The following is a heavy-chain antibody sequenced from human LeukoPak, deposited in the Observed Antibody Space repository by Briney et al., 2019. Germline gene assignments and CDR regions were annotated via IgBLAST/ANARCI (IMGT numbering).Heavy chain of an antibody. CDR2: INQEASRT. J-gene: IGHJ4*02. D-gene: IGHD2/OR15-2a*01. CDR3: AKYLSRAFDS. V-gene: IGHV3-7*01. Sequence: GGSLRLSCAASGFTFRSFWMSWVRRAPVKGLEWLGHINQEASRTDHADSVKGRFTISRDNARNLLYLHMSSLRAEDTAVYYCAKYLSRAFDSWGQGILVSVSS. CDR1: GFTFRSFW.